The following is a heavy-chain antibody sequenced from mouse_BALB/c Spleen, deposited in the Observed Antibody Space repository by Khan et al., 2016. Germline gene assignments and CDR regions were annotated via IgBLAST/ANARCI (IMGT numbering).Heavy chain of an antibody. D-gene: IGHD1-1*01. CDR3: ASSTQSCYAMDY. V-gene: IGHV1S135*01. CDR1: GYSFTSYY. Sequence: VQLQQSGPELMKPWASVKISCKASGYSFTSYYMHWVKQSHGKSHEWIGYIDHFNGGTSYNQKFKGKATLTVDKSSSTVYMHLSSLTSEDTAVYYCASSTQSCYAMDYWGQGTSVTVSS. CDR2: IDHFNGGT. J-gene: IGHJ4*01.